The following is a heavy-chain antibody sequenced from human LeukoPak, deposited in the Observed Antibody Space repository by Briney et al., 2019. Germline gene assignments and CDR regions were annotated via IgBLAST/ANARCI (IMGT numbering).Heavy chain of an antibody. Sequence: PGGSLRLSCAASGFTFSSYGMSWVRQAPGKGLEWVSAISGSGGSTYYADSVKGQFTISRDNSKKTLYLQMNSLRAEDTAVYYCAKVAEMATIGGLDYWGQGTLVTVSA. J-gene: IGHJ4*02. CDR2: ISGSGGST. CDR1: GFTFSSYG. CDR3: AKVAEMATIGGLDY. D-gene: IGHD5-24*01. V-gene: IGHV3-23*01.